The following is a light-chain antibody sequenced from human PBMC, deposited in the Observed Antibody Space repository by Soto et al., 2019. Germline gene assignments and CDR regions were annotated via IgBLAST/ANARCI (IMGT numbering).Light chain of an antibody. Sequence: DIQMTQSPSTLSASVGDRVTITCRASQSISSWLAWYQQKPGKAPKLLIYKASSLESGVPSRFSGSGSGTEFTLTSSSLQPDDFATYYCQQYNSYSPLTFGQGTRLEI. CDR2: KAS. CDR3: QQYNSYSPLT. CDR1: QSISSW. J-gene: IGKJ5*01. V-gene: IGKV1-5*03.